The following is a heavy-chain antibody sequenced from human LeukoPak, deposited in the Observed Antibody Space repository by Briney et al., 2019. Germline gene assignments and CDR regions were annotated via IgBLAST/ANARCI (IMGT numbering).Heavy chain of an antibody. CDR2: ISGSGGST. J-gene: IGHJ2*01. D-gene: IGHD6-13*01. Sequence: QSGGSLRLSCAASGFTFSSYAMSWVRQAPGKGLEWVSAISGSGGSTYYADSVKGRFTISRDNSKNTLYLQMNSLRAEDTAVYYCAKGSWSYWYFDLWGRGTLVTVSS. CDR1: GFTFSSYA. CDR3: AKGSWSYWYFDL. V-gene: IGHV3-23*01.